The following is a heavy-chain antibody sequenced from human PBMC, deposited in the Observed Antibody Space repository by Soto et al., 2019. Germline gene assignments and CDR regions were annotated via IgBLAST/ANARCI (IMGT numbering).Heavy chain of an antibody. CDR1: GGSISSGGYC. J-gene: IGHJ6*02. CDR3: ARSGNSSGGYYYYYGMDV. CDR2: IYYSGST. V-gene: IGHV4-31*03. D-gene: IGHD6-6*01. Sequence: PSETLSLTCTVSGGSISSGGYCWSWIRQHPGKGLEWIGYIYYSGSTYYNPSLKSRVTISVDTSKNQFSLKLSSVTAADTAVYYCARSGNSSGGYYYYYGMDVWGQGTTVTVSS.